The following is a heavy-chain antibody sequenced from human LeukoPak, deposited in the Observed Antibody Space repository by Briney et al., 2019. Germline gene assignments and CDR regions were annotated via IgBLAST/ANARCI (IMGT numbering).Heavy chain of an antibody. D-gene: IGHD2-15*01. V-gene: IGHV3-23*01. CDR1: GFTFSSYA. CDR2: ISGSGGST. CDR3: AKAGLVVVDYGMDV. Sequence: TGGSLRLSCAASGFTFSSYAMSWVRQAPGKGLEWVSAISGSGGSTYYADSVKGRFTISRDNSKNTLYLQMNSLRAEDTAVYYCAKAGLVVVDYGMDVWGQGTTVTVSS. J-gene: IGHJ6*02.